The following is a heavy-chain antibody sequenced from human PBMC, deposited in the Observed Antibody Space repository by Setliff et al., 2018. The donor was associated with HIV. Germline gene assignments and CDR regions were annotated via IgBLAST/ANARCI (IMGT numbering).Heavy chain of an antibody. V-gene: IGHV1-46*01. CDR3: ARLGSGWSDSYYYAMDV. J-gene: IGHJ6*02. D-gene: IGHD6-19*01. CDR1: GYTFTTYG. CDR2: INPNTGST. Sequence: ASVKVSCKPSGYTFTTYGLSWVRQAPGQGLEWMGIINPNTGSTSYAQKFQGRVTMTWDTSSGTVYMDLNSLRSDDTAVYFCARLGSGWSDSYYYAMDVWGQGTTVTVSS.